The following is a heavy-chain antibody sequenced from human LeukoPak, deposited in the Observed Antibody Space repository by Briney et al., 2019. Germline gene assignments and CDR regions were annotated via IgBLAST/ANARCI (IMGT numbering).Heavy chain of an antibody. CDR1: GYTFTGYY. D-gene: IGHD6-13*01. V-gene: IGHV1-2*02. Sequence: ASVKVSCKASGYTFTGYYMHWVRQAPGQGLEWMGWINPNSGGTNYAQKFQGRVTMTRDTSISTAYMELSRLRSDDTAVNYCARAPSGIAEYDYWGQGTLVTVSS. CDR3: ARAPSGIAEYDY. CDR2: INPNSGGT. J-gene: IGHJ4*02.